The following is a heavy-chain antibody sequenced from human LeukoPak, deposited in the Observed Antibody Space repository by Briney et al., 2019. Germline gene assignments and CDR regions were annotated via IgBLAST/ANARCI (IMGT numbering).Heavy chain of an antibody. CDR1: GFTFSSYW. J-gene: IGHJ4*02. D-gene: IGHD3-10*01. CDR3: ARSAHGSGSYLISP. Sequence: GGSLRLSCAASGFTFSSYWMSWVRQAPGKGLEWVANIKQDGSEKYYVDSVKGRFTISRDNAKNSLYLQMNSLRAEDTAVYYCARSAHGSGSYLISPWGQGTLVTVSS. CDR2: IKQDGSEK. V-gene: IGHV3-7*01.